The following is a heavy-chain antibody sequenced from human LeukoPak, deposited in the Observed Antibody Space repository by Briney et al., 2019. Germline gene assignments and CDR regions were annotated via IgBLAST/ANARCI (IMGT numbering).Heavy chain of an antibody. CDR2: INWNGGST. V-gene: IGHV3-20*04. D-gene: IGHD3-3*01. Sequence: GGSLRLSCAASGFTFDDYGMSWVRQAPGKGLEWVSGINWNGGSTGYADSVKGRFTISRDNSKNTLYLQMNSLRAEDTAVYYCAKSRFLEWFSIYYFDYWGQGTLVTVSS. CDR3: AKSRFLEWFSIYYFDY. CDR1: GFTFDDYG. J-gene: IGHJ4*02.